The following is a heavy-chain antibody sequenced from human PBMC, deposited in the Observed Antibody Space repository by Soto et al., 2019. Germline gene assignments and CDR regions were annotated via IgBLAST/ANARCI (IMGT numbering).Heavy chain of an antibody. CDR2: IYWHDDK. CDR1: GFSLSSTGVG. J-gene: IGHJ4*02. D-gene: IGHD3-16*01. Sequence: SGPTLVNPTQTLTLTCTSSGFSLSSTGVGVSWIRQPPGKALEWLALIYWHDDKRYSPSLKSRLTITKDTSKNQVVLTMTNMDPVDTATYYCAHRGGATVGLYYFDYWGQGALVTVSS. CDR3: AHRGGATVGLYYFDY. V-gene: IGHV2-5*01.